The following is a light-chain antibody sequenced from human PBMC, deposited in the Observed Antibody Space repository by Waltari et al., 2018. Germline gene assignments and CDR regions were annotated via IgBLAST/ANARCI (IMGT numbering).Light chain of an antibody. CDR3: QQYDTFSAT. Sequence: DIQMTQSPSPLSASVGDRVPFTCRASQSISSWLAWYQQKPGKAPKLLIYKASYLESGVPSRFSGSGSGTEFTLTITSLQPDDFATYYCQQYDTFSATFGPGTTVEI. J-gene: IGKJ1*01. CDR2: KAS. CDR1: QSISSW. V-gene: IGKV1-5*03.